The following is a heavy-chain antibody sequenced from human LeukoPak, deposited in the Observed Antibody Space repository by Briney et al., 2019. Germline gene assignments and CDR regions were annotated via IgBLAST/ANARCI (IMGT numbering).Heavy chain of an antibody. CDR1: GFTFSSYA. D-gene: IGHD5/OR15-5a*01. V-gene: IGHV3-23*01. CDR2: ISGSGGST. J-gene: IGHJ4*02. Sequence: SCKASGFTFSSYAMSWVRQAPGKGLEWVSAISGSGGSTYYADSVKGRFTISRDNSKNTLYLQMNSLRAEDTAVYYCAKDARRSTQEYFDYWGQGTLVTVSS. CDR3: AKDARRSTQEYFDY.